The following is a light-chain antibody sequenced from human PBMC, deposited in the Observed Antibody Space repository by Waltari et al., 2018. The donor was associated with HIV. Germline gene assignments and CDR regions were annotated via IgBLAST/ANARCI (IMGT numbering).Light chain of an antibody. V-gene: IGKV1-6*01. CDR3: LQDYTYPWT. CDR1: QGIRND. CDR2: AAS. Sequence: AIQMTQSPSSLSASVGDRVTITCRARQGIRNDLGWYQQQPGKAPKLLIFAASNLQSGVPSRFSGSGSGTDFTLTISSLQPEDFATYYCLQDYTYPWTFGQGTKVEIK. J-gene: IGKJ1*01.